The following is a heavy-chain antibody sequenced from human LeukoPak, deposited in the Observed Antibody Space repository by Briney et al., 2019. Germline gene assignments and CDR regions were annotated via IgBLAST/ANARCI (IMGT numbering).Heavy chain of an antibody. CDR3: ARDTVDTAMVYVPDY. V-gene: IGHV1-2*02. Sequence: ASVKVSCKASGYTFTSYYMHWVRQAPGQGLEWMGWINPNSGGTNYAQKFQGRVTMTRDTSISTAYMELSRLRSDDTAVYYCARDTVDTAMVYVPDYWGQGTLVTVSS. D-gene: IGHD5-18*01. J-gene: IGHJ4*02. CDR1: GYTFTSYY. CDR2: INPNSGGT.